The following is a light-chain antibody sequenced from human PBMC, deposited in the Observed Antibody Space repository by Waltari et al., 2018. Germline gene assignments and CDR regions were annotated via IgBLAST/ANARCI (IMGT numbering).Light chain of an antibody. J-gene: IGLJ3*02. CDR1: RSAIGHYNA. V-gene: IGLV2-14*03. CDR3: SSKTTRDTRL. Sequence: QSALTQPASMSGSPGQSITISCTGTRSAIGHYNAFSWYQQHPGKAPKVVIYEVHNRPSGVSNSFSGSMSGNTASLTISGLQTEDEADYYCSSKTTRDTRLFGGGTKLTVL. CDR2: EVH.